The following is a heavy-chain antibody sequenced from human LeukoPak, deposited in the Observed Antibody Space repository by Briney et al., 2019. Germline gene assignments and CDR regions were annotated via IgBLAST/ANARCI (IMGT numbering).Heavy chain of an antibody. CDR3: ARGVLTMDV. J-gene: IGHJ6*04. D-gene: IGHD4/OR15-4a*01. CDR2: INHSGGT. CDR1: GGSFSGYY. Sequence: PSETLSLTCAVYGGSFSGYYWSWIRQPPGKGLEWIGEINHSGGTNYNPSLKSRVTISVDTSKNQFSLKLSSVTAADTAVYYCARGVLTMDVWGKGTTVTVSS. V-gene: IGHV4-34*01.